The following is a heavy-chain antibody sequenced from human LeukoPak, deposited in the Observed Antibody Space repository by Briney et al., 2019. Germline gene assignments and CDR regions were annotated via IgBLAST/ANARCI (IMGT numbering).Heavy chain of an antibody. Sequence: SETLSLTCAVSGGSISSSNWWSWVRQPPGKGLEWIGEIYHSGSTNYNPSLKSRVTISVDTSKNQFSLKLSSVTAADTAVYYCARHARPKNWFDPWGQGTLVTVSS. CDR2: IYHSGST. V-gene: IGHV4-4*02. CDR1: GGSISSSNW. CDR3: ARHARPKNWFDP. J-gene: IGHJ5*02.